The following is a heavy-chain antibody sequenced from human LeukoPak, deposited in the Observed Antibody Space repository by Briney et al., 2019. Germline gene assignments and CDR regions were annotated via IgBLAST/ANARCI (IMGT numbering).Heavy chain of an antibody. CDR3: AKGGGRRPGSLYYFDY. V-gene: IGHV3-30*02. Sequence: GRSLRLSCAASGFTFSSYGMHWVRQAPGKGLEWVAFIRYDGSNKYYADSVKGRLTISRDNSKNTLYLQMNSLRSEDTAVYYCAKGGGRRPGSLYYFDYWGQGTLVTVSS. D-gene: IGHD1-26*01. J-gene: IGHJ4*02. CDR1: GFTFSSYG. CDR2: IRYDGSNK.